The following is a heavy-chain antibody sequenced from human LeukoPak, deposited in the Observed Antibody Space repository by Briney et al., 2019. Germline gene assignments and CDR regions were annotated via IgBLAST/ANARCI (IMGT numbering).Heavy chain of an antibody. CDR2: IYYSGST. CDR1: GGSISSYY. D-gene: IGHD2-15*01. V-gene: IGHV4-59*01. CDR3: ARGCSGGSCPVDY. J-gene: IGHJ4*02. Sequence: SETLSLTCTVSGGSISSYYWSWIRQPPGKGLEWIGYIYYSGSTNYNPSLKSRVTISVDASKNQFSLKLSSVTAADTAVYYCARGCSGGSCPVDYWGQGTLVTVSS.